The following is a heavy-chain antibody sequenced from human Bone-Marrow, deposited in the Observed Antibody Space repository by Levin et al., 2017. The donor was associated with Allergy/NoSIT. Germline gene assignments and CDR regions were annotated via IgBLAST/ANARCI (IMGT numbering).Heavy chain of an antibody. D-gene: IGHD3-10*01. CDR2: INPSGGST. CDR1: GYTFTSYY. CDR3: ARESKDLWFGELWIYPFDYYYMDV. V-gene: IGHV1-46*01. Sequence: GESLKISCKASGYTFTSYYMHWVRQAPGQGLEWMGIINPSGGSTSYAQKFQGRVTMTRDTSTSTVYMELSSLRSEDTAVYYCARESKDLWFGELWIYPFDYYYMDVWGKGTTVTVSS. J-gene: IGHJ6*03.